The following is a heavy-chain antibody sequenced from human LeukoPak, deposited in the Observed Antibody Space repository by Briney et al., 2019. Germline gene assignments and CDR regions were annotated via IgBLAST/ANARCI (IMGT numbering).Heavy chain of an antibody. CDR3: ARDMTYCSSTSCPFDY. CDR2: IWYDGSNK. J-gene: IGHJ4*02. V-gene: IGHV3-33*01. CDR1: GFTFSSYG. D-gene: IGHD2-2*01. Sequence: GRSLRPSCAASGFTFSSYGMHWVRQAPGKGLEWVAVIWYDGSNKYYADSVKGRFTISRDNSKNTLYLQMNSLRAEDTAVYYCARDMTYCSSTSCPFDYWGQGTLVTVSS.